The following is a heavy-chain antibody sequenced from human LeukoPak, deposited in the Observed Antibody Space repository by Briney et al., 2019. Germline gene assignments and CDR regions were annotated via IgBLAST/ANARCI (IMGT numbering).Heavy chain of an antibody. D-gene: IGHD1-26*01. J-gene: IGHJ4*02. Sequence: ASVNMPCKASGYNFTNHGINWVRRAPGQGLEWMGWISGYSDNPNYAQKFHGRVTMTADTSTRAAYRDMRRLTANDTAVYYCARDGTTTDDYWGRG. CDR3: ARDGTTTDDY. CDR1: GYNFTNHG. CDR2: ISGYSDNP. V-gene: IGHV1-18*01.